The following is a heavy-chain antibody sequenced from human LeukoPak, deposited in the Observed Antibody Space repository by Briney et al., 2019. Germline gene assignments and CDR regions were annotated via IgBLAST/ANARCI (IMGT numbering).Heavy chain of an antibody. J-gene: IGHJ4*02. D-gene: IGHD3-10*01. V-gene: IGHV1-8*01. CDR2: MNPNSGNT. CDR1: GYTFTSYD. Sequence: ASVNVSCKASGYTFTSYDINWVRQATGQGLEWMGWMNPNSGNTGYAQKFQGRVTMTRNTSISTAYMELSSLRSEDTAVYYCAREDSGSYYPFDYWGQGTLVTVSS. CDR3: AREDSGSYYPFDY.